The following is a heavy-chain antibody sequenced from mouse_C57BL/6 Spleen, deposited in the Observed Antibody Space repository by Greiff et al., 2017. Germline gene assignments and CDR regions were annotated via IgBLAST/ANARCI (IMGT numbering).Heavy chain of an antibody. CDR1: GYTFTSYW. CDR2: IDPSDSYT. Sequence: QVQLQQPGAELVMPGASVKLSCKASGYTFTSYWMHWVKQRPGQGLEWIGEIDPSDSYTNYNQKFKGKSTLTVDKSSSTAYMQLSSLTSEDSAVYYCARWGTTVVGYFDVWGTGTTVTVSS. V-gene: IGHV1-69*01. D-gene: IGHD1-1*01. J-gene: IGHJ1*03. CDR3: ARWGTTVVGYFDV.